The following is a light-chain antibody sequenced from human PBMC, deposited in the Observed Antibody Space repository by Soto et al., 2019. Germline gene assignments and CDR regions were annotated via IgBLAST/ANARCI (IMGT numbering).Light chain of an antibody. CDR3: QQSYSTPYT. CDR2: AAS. V-gene: IGKV1-12*01. CDR1: QDLDRW. Sequence: DIQMTQSPSSLSASVGDRVTITCRASQDLDRWLAWYQQKPGEAPKVLIYAASSLQSGVPSRFSGSGSGTDFTLTISSLQPEDFATYYCQQSYSTPYTFGQGTKLEIK. J-gene: IGKJ2*01.